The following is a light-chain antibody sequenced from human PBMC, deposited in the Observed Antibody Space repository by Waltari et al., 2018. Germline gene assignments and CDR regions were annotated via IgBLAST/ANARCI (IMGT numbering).Light chain of an antibody. CDR1: NNNVGNQG. V-gene: IGLV10-54*01. J-gene: IGLJ3*02. Sequence: QAGLTQPPSVSKGLGQTATLTCPGNNNNVGNQGAAWLQQHQGHPPKLLSYRNNNRASGISCKCSASMSGNPASLTITGLQPEDEADYYCSAWDSNLSAWVFGGGTKLTVL. CDR3: SAWDSNLSAWV. CDR2: RNN.